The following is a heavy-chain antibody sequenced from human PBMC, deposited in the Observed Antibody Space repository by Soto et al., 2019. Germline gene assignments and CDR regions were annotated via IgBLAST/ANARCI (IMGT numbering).Heavy chain of an antibody. CDR1: GFSFSTYA. J-gene: IGHJ5*02. CDR3: XXXXXYQLVSWFDP. Sequence: EVQLLESGGGLVQPGGSLRLSCAVSGFSFSTYAMSWVRQAPGKGLEWVSGISAGGGNTYYADSVRGRFTISRDNSKDTXXXXXXXLXXXXXXXXXXXXXXXYQLVSWFDPWGQGTLVTVSS. D-gene: IGHD2-2*01. V-gene: IGHV3-23*01. CDR2: ISAGGGNT.